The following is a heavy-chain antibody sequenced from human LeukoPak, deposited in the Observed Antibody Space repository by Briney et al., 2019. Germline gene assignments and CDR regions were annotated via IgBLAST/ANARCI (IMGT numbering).Heavy chain of an antibody. CDR3: ARDPSRLYSSGWFFS. CDR1: GYTFTSYA. CDR2: INTNTGNP. J-gene: IGHJ5*02. V-gene: IGHV7-4-1*02. D-gene: IGHD6-19*01. Sequence: ASVKVSCKASGYTFTSYAMNWVRQAPGQGLEWMGWINTNTGNPTYAQGFTGRFVFSLDTSVSTAYLQISSLKAEDTAVYYCARDPSRLYSSGWFFSWGQGTLVTVSS.